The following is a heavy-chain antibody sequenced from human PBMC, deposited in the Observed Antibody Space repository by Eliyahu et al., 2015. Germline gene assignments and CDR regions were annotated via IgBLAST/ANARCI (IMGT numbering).Heavy chain of an antibody. J-gene: IGHJ6*02. CDR1: GGSXSXYY. D-gene: IGHD3-10*01. V-gene: IGHV4-59*01. Sequence: QVQLQESGPGLVKPSETLSLTCXVXGGSXSXYYWXXIRQPPGKGLEWIGYIYYSGSTNYNPSLKSRVTISVDXSKNQFSLKLSSMTAADTAVYYCARDSWYYGSGSERGDGYYYYGMDVWGQGTTVTVSS. CDR2: IYYSGST. CDR3: ARDSWYYGSGSERGDGYYYYGMDV.